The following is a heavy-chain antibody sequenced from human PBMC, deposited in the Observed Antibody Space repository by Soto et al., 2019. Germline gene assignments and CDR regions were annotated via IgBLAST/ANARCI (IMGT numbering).Heavy chain of an antibody. J-gene: IGHJ3*02. CDR2: VYYSGST. V-gene: IGHV4-39*01. CDR1: GGSISSGSYY. CDR3: ARQTDSYYTFDAFDI. D-gene: IGHD3-22*01. Sequence: QLQLQESGPGLLKPSETLSLTCTVSGGSISSGSYYWDWIRQPPGKGLEWIGNVYYSGSTNYNPSLESRVTISVETSKNQFSLKLSSVPAADTAVYYCARQTDSYYTFDAFDIWGQGTMVTVSS.